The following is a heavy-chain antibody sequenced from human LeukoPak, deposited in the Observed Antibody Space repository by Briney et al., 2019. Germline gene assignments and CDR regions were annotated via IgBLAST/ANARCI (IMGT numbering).Heavy chain of an antibody. CDR2: IYSDGTT. V-gene: IGHV4-59*01. Sequence: SETLSLTCSVSGASTTSYYWNWIRQAPGKGLEWIGYIYSDGTTSYSPSLRSRVTISIDTSRNQFSLKLSSVTAADTAVYYCARVGDYLYYYYGMDVWGQGTTVTVSS. J-gene: IGHJ6*02. D-gene: IGHD4-17*01. CDR3: ARVGDYLYYYYGMDV. CDR1: GASTTSYY.